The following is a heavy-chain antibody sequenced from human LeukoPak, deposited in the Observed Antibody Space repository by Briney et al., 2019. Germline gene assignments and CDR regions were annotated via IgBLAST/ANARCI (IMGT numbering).Heavy chain of an antibody. CDR3: ARRRDDYGDYYDY. J-gene: IGHJ4*02. CDR1: GGSISSSSYY. Sequence: SETLSLTCTVSGGSISSSSYYWGWIRQPPGKGLEWIGNIYYSGCTYYNPSLKSRVTISVDTSKNQFSLTLTSVTAADTAVYYCARRRDDYGDYYDYWGQGTLVTVSS. CDR2: IYYSGCT. V-gene: IGHV4-39*01. D-gene: IGHD4-17*01.